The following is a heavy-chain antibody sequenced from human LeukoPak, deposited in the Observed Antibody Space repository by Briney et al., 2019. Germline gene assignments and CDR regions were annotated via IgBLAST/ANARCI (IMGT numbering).Heavy chain of an antibody. D-gene: IGHD6-13*01. Sequence: GGSLRLSCSASGFTFSSYAMHWVRQAPGKGLEYVSAISSNGGSTYYADSVKGRFTISRDNSKNTLYLQMSSLRAEDTAVYYCARGIAAAQAFDPWGQGTLVTVSS. V-gene: IGHV3-64D*06. CDR3: ARGIAAAQAFDP. J-gene: IGHJ5*02. CDR1: GFTFSSYA. CDR2: ISSNGGST.